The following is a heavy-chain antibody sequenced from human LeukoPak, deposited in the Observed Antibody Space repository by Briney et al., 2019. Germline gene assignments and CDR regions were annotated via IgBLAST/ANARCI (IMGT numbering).Heavy chain of an antibody. V-gene: IGHV3-15*01. Sequence: KTGGSLRLSCAASRFTFSNACMSWVRQAPGKGLEWVGHIRGKTDGGTTDYAAPVQGRFTISRDDSKNTLYLQMNSLKTEDTAVYYCARKGGGDVNAFDIWGQGTMVTVSS. CDR1: RFTFSNAC. D-gene: IGHD2-21*02. J-gene: IGHJ3*02. CDR3: ARKGGGDVNAFDI. CDR2: IRGKTDGGTT.